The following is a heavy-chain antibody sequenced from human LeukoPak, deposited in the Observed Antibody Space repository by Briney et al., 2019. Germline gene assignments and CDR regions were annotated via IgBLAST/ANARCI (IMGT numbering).Heavy chain of an antibody. Sequence: GGSLRLSCAASGFAFSSYAIHWVRQAPGKGLEWVAVISYDGNNKYYADSVKGRFTISRDNAKNSLYLQMNSLRAEDTAVYYCAELGITMIGGVWGKGTTVTISS. D-gene: IGHD3-10*02. V-gene: IGHV3-30*04. CDR1: GFAFSSYA. CDR3: AELGITMIGGV. J-gene: IGHJ6*04. CDR2: ISYDGNNK.